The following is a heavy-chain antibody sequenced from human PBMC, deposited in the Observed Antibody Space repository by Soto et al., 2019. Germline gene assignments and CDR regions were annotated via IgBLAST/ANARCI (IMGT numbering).Heavy chain of an antibody. CDR3: ARVSYRGPRFPNYQHYFDY. V-gene: IGHV4-34*01. CDR1: GGSFSGYY. CDR2: INHSGST. D-gene: IGHD5-12*01. Sequence: SETLSLTCAVYGGSFSGYYWSWIRQPPGKGLEWIGEINHSGSTNYNPSLKSRVTISVDTSKNQFSLKLSSVTAADTAVYYCARVSYRGPRFPNYQHYFDYWGQGTLVTVAS. J-gene: IGHJ4*02.